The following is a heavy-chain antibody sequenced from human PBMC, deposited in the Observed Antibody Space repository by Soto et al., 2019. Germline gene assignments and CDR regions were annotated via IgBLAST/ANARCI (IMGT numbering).Heavy chain of an antibody. CDR1: GFTFSSYA. V-gene: IGHV3-30-3*01. D-gene: IGHD6-6*01. Sequence: GGSLRLSCAASGFTFSSYAMHWVRQAPGKGLEWVAVISYDGSNKYYADSVKGRFTISRDNSKNTLYLQMNSLRAEDTAVYYCARDGPVLTGFDIWGQGTMVTASS. J-gene: IGHJ3*02. CDR3: ARDGPVLTGFDI. CDR2: ISYDGSNK.